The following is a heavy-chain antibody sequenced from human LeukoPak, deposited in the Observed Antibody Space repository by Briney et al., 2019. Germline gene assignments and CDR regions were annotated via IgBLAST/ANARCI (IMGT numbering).Heavy chain of an antibody. Sequence: GGSLRLSCAASGFTFSSYWMGWVRQAPGKRLEWVANMNIDGSEKYYADSAKGRFTISRDNARNSVYLQMNSLRVEDTAVYYCARDPVEWELLLDYWGQGTTVTVSS. CDR3: ARDPVEWELLLDY. D-gene: IGHD1-26*01. CDR2: MNIDGSEK. CDR1: GFTFSSYW. J-gene: IGHJ4*03. V-gene: IGHV3-7*01.